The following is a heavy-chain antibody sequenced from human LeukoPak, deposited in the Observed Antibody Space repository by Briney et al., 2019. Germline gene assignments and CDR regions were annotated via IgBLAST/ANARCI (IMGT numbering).Heavy chain of an antibody. CDR3: ARDNSDVVGATMYWYFDL. D-gene: IGHD1-26*01. CDR2: INPSGTST. V-gene: IGHV1-46*01. CDR1: GSTFTRHW. Sequence: ASVRVSCKASGSTFTRHWIHWVRQAPGQGLEWMGIINPSGTSTYYAQKFQGRVTMTRDTYTSTLHMELSSLRSEDTAVYYCARDNSDVVGATMYWYFDLWGRGTLVSVSS. J-gene: IGHJ2*01.